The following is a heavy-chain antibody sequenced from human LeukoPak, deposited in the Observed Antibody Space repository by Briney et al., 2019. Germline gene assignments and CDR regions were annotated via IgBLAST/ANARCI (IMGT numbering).Heavy chain of an antibody. J-gene: IGHJ6*02. V-gene: IGHV1-18*01. CDR2: ISAYNGNT. D-gene: IGHD3-10*01. Sequence: ASVKVSFRASGYTFTSYGISWVRQAPGQGLEWMGWISAYNGNTNYAQKLQGRVTMTTDTSTSTAYMELRSLRSDDTAVYYCARASPYYYGSGSYYGMDVWGQGTTVTVSS. CDR3: ARASPYYYGSGSYYGMDV. CDR1: GYTFTSYG.